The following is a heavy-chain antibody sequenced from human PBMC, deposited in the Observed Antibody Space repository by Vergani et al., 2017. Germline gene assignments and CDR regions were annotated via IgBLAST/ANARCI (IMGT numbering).Heavy chain of an antibody. J-gene: IGHJ6*02. V-gene: IGHV1-24*01. CDR1: GYTLTELS. Sequence: QVQLVQSGAEVKKPGASVKVSCKVSGYTLTELSMHWVRQAPGKGLEWMGGFDPEDGETIYAQKFQGRVTMTEDTSTDTAYMELSSLRSEDTAVYYCATDPIVXPTRRGLADYGMDVWGQGTTVTVSS. CDR2: FDPEDGET. CDR3: ATDPIVXPTRRGLADYGMDV. D-gene: IGHD1-26*01.